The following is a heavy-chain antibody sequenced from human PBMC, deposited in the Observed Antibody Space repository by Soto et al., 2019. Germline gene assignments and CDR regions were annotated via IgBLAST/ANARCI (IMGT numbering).Heavy chain of an antibody. Sequence: QVQLQESGPGLVKPSETLSLSCTVSGGSVSSGSFYWSWIRQPPGMGLEWIGFVYSLGRTNYNPSLKRRVAISGDTSKNQFSLKLSSVTAADTAVYYCAAGYSNSVFDPWGQGTLVTVSS. D-gene: IGHD6-13*01. CDR3: AAGYSNSVFDP. V-gene: IGHV4-61*01. J-gene: IGHJ5*02. CDR2: VYSLGRT. CDR1: GGSVSSGSFY.